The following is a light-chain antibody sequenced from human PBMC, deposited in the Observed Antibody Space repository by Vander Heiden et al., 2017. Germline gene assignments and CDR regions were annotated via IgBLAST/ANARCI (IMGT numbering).Light chain of an antibody. J-gene: IGKJ4*01. CDR1: QSISSW. CDR2: DAS. CDR3: QQDNSYSLT. Sequence: DIQMTQSPSTLSASVGDRVTITCRASQSISSWLAWYQQKPGKAAKLLIYDASSLESGVPSRFSGSGSGTEFTLTISSLQPDDFATYYCQQDNSYSLTFGGGTKVEIK. V-gene: IGKV1-5*01.